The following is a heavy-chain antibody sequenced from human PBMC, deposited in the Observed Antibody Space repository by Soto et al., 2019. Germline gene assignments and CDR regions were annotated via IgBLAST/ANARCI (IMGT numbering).Heavy chain of an antibody. CDR3: ARSRYSSSWFADY. J-gene: IGHJ4*02. V-gene: IGHV4-61*01. D-gene: IGHD6-13*01. Sequence: PSETLSLTCTVSGGSVSNISDDWSWVRQPPGKGLEWIGYIYYSGSADYNPSLGSRVTISLDTSKNQFSLKLSSVTAADTAVYYCARSRYSSSWFADYWGQGTLVTVSS. CDR2: IYYSGSA. CDR1: GGSVSNISDD.